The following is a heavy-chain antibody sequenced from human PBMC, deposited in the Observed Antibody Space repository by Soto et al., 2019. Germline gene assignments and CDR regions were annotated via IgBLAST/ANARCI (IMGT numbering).Heavy chain of an antibody. CDR1: GFTFSSYA. V-gene: IGHV3-23*01. D-gene: IGHD3-9*01. J-gene: IGHJ4*02. CDR3: AKARRWLNDRESFDY. Sequence: GGSLRLSCAASGFTFSSYAMSWVRQAPGKGLEWVSAISGSGGSTYYADSVKGRFTISRDNSKNTLYLQMNSLRAEDTAVYYCAKARRWLNDRESFDYWGQGTLVTVSS. CDR2: ISGSGGST.